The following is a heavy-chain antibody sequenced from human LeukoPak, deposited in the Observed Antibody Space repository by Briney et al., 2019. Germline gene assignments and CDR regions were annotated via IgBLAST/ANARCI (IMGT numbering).Heavy chain of an antibody. D-gene: IGHD3-3*01. Sequence: GGSLRLSCAASRPIFSTYTMHWVRQAPGKGLEWVATISYDGDSSFYADSVKGRFTISRDNSKNTLYLQMNSLRAEDTAVYYCAKDLGRFLEWFSLTYWGQGTLVTVSS. V-gene: IGHV3-30-3*01. CDR1: RPIFSTYT. CDR3: AKDLGRFLEWFSLTY. J-gene: IGHJ4*02. CDR2: ISYDGDSS.